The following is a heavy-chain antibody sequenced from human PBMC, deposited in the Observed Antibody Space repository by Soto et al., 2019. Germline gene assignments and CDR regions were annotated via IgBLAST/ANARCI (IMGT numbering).Heavy chain of an antibody. J-gene: IGHJ4*02. Sequence: RSLTCTVSGGSLSSGGSNWNWIRQHPGEGLEWIGYITYSGVSYSIPSLKSRVTMSVDTSKNQFSLRLASVTTADTAVYYCARDSGESLRFFDYWGQGTPVTVSS. CDR3: ARDSGESLRFFDY. D-gene: IGHD3-10*01. V-gene: IGHV4-31*03. CDR1: GGSLSSGGSN. CDR2: ITYSGVS.